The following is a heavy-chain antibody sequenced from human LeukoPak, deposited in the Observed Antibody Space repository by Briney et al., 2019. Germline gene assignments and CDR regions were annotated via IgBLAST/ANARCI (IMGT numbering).Heavy chain of an antibody. CDR2: IYSDGRT. D-gene: IGHD6-13*01. J-gene: IGHJ4*02. CDR1: EFTVSSNY. CDR3: ARSIPATGTRNPFYYFDF. Sequence: GGSLRLSCEVSEFTVSSNYMSWVRRAPGKGPEWVSIIYSDGRTYYTDSVKGRFTISRDNSKNTLYMQMNSLRAEDTAVYYCARSIPATGTRNPFYYFDFWGQGTLVTVSS. V-gene: IGHV3-53*01.